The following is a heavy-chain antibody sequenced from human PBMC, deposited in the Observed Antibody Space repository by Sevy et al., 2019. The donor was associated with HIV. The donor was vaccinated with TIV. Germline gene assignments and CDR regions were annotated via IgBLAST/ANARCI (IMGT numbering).Heavy chain of an antibody. CDR1: GFTFSSYS. Sequence: GGSLRLSCAASGFTFSSYSMNWVRQAPGKGLEWVSYISSSSSTIYYADSVKGRFTISRDNAKNSLYLQMNSLRDEDTAVYYCARDYDYVWGSYRGEVYCYYGMDVWGQGTTVTVSS. D-gene: IGHD3-16*01. CDR3: ARDYDYVWGSYRGEVYCYYGMDV. V-gene: IGHV3-48*02. J-gene: IGHJ6*02. CDR2: ISSSSSTI.